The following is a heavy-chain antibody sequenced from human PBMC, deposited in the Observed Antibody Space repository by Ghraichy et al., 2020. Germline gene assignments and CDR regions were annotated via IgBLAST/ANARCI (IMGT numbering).Heavy chain of an antibody. CDR2: ISSSASTI. V-gene: IGHV3-48*03. CDR3: ARGQYCSGGSCYSSWFDP. CDR1: GITFSSYE. D-gene: IGHD2-15*01. J-gene: IGHJ5*02. Sequence: GGSLRLSCGASGITFSSYEMNWVRQAPGKGLEWVSYISSSASTIYYADSVKGRFTISRDNAKNSLYLQMNSLRAEDTAVYYCARGQYCSGGSCYSSWFDPWGQGTLVTVSS.